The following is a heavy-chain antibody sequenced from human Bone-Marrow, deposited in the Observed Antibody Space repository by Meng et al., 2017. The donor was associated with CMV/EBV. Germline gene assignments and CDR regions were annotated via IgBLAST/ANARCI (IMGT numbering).Heavy chain of an antibody. CDR2: IRSKAYGGTT. Sequence: GESLKISCAASGFTFSSYSMSWVRQAPGKGLEWVGFIRSKAYGGTTEYAASVKGRFTISRDDSKSIAYLQMNSLKTEDTAVYYCTSLPYSSSRSFDYWGQGTLVTVSS. J-gene: IGHJ4*02. CDR1: GFTFSSYS. V-gene: IGHV3-49*04. CDR3: TSLPYSSSRSFDY. D-gene: IGHD6-6*01.